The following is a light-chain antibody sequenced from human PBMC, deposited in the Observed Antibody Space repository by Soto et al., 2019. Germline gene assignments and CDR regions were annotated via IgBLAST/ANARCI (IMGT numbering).Light chain of an antibody. CDR2: GAS. V-gene: IGKV3-15*01. J-gene: IGKJ4*01. CDR1: QGVSSN. CDR3: QQYIRRPLT. Sequence: EIVRRQSPATLCLSLRERATLSCGASQGVSSNLAWYQQKPGQAPSLLIYGASTRATGTPARFSGSWSGTEFTLTISSLQSEDFAVYCCQQYIRRPLTFGGGTKVDI.